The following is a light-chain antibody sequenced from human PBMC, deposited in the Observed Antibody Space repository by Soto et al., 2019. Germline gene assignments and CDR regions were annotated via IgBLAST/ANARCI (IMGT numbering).Light chain of an antibody. CDR1: QSVSNRY. V-gene: IGKV3-20*01. Sequence: ERVLTQSPGTLSLSPGERATLSCRASQSVSNRYFAWYQQKPGQAPRLLIYGISNRATGIPDRFSGSGSGTDFTLTISRLEPEYFVLYYCQQYSSLPHTFGQGTKLEV. J-gene: IGKJ2*01. CDR2: GIS. CDR3: QQYSSLPHT.